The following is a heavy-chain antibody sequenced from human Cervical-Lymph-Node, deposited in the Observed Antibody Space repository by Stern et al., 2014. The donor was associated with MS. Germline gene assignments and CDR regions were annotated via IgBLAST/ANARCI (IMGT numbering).Heavy chain of an antibody. CDR1: ENNFTGYY. Sequence: QVQLVQSGAEVKQPGASMKVTCKASENNFTGYYIHWVRPAPGQGLEWMGWINPNSGATNYAQRFQDRVSLTSDTSNTLAYMELDRLTSDDTAVYYCARISLGSGIDYWGQGSLVTVSS. V-gene: IGHV1-2*02. J-gene: IGHJ4*02. CDR2: INPNSGAT. D-gene: IGHD1-26*01. CDR3: ARISLGSGIDY.